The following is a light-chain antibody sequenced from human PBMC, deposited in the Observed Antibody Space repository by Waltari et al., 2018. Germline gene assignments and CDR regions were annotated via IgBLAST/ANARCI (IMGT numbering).Light chain of an antibody. CDR3: QHYVRLPVT. J-gene: IGKJ1*01. CDR2: GAS. Sequence: EIVLTQSPGTLSLSPGERATLSCRPSQSVGRTLAWYQQKPGQAPSLLIYGASIRATGIPDRFSGSGSGTDFSLTISRLEPEDFAVYYCQHYVRLPVTFGQGTKVEIK. V-gene: IGKV3-20*01. CDR1: QSVGRT.